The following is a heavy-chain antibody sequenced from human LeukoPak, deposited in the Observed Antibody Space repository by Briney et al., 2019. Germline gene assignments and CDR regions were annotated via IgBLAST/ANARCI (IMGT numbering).Heavy chain of an antibody. CDR3: ARDPGSSWFRSPLPYYYYYMDV. CDR2: ISAYNGNT. V-gene: IGHV1-18*01. J-gene: IGHJ6*03. Sequence: ASVKVSCKASGYTFTRYGISWVRQAPGQGLEWMGWISAYNGNTNYAQKLQGRVTMTTDTSTSTAYMELRSLRSDDTAVYYCARDPGSSWFRSPLPYYYYYMDVWGKGTTVTVSS. CDR1: GYTFTRYG. D-gene: IGHD6-13*01.